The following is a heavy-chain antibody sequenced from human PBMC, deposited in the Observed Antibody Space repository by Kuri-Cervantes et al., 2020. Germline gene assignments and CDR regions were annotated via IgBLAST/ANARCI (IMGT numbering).Heavy chain of an antibody. Sequence: ESLKISCAVYGGSFSGSYWSWIRQPPGKGLEWIGEINHSGSTNYNPSLKSRVTISVDTSKNQFSLKMSSVTAADTAMYYCARRTDYNWNDAHYDYWGQGTLVTVSS. J-gene: IGHJ4*02. V-gene: IGHV4-34*01. CDR1: GGSFSGSY. D-gene: IGHD1-1*01. CDR2: INHSGST. CDR3: ARRTDYNWNDAHYDY.